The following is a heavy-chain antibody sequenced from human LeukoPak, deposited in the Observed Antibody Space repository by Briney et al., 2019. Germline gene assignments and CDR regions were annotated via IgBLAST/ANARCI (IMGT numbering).Heavy chain of an antibody. V-gene: IGHV1-2*02. CDR3: ARGRLMVRGVIFWFDP. J-gene: IGHJ5*02. D-gene: IGHD3-10*01. CDR2: INPNSGGT. CDR1: GYTFTGYY. Sequence: GASVKVSCKASGYTFTGYYMHWVRQAPGQGLEWMGWINPNSGGTNYAQKFQGRVTMTRDTSISTAYMELSRLRSDDTAVYYCARGRLMVRGVIFWFDPWGQGTLVTVSS.